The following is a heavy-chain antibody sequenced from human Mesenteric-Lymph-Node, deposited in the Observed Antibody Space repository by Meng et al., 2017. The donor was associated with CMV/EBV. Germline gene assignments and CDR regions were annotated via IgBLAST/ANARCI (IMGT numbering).Heavy chain of an antibody. V-gene: IGHV3-30*02. D-gene: IGHD3-10*01. J-gene: IGHJ4*02. CDR3: ARDLARLWFGEFNY. Sequence: GESLKISCAASGFTLSTYGMHWVRQAPGKGLEWVAFLRYDGGGYYADSVKGRFTISRDTSKNTLYVQMDSLRAEDTAVYYCARDLARLWFGEFNYWGQGTLVTVSS. CDR1: GFTLSTYG. CDR2: LRYDGGG.